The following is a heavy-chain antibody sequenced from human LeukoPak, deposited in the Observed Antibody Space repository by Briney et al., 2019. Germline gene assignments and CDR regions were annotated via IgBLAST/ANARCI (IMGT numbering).Heavy chain of an antibody. CDR3: ARAALYDILTGYYFDY. Sequence: GGSLRLSCAASGFTFSSYAMHWVRQAPGKGLEWVAVISYDGSNKYYADSVKGRFTISRDNSKNTLYLQMGSLRAEDMAVYYCARAALYDILTGYYFDYWGQGTLVTVSS. V-gene: IGHV3-30*14. D-gene: IGHD3-9*01. CDR2: ISYDGSNK. J-gene: IGHJ4*02. CDR1: GFTFSSYA.